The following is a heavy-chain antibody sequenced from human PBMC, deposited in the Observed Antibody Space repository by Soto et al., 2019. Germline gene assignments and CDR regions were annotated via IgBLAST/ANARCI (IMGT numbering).Heavy chain of an antibody. D-gene: IGHD2-15*01. Sequence: SETLSLTCTVSGGSISSYYWSWIRQPPGKGLEWIGYIYYSGSTNYNPSLKSRVTISVDTSKNQFSLKLSSVTAADTAVYYCVRVANGGFFDYWGPGIMVTVSS. CDR3: VRVANGGFFDY. CDR2: IYYSGST. V-gene: IGHV4-59*08. CDR1: GGSISSYY. J-gene: IGHJ4*02.